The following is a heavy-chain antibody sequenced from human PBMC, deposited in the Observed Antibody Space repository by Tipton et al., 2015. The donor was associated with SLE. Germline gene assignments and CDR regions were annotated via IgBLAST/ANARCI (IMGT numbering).Heavy chain of an antibody. CDR3: VGTRDAYDETGGFDI. V-gene: IGHV4-34*01. CDR2: INHSGGT. D-gene: IGHD5-24*01. CDR1: GGSFSGYY. J-gene: IGHJ3*02. Sequence: TLSLTCAVYGGSFSGYYWSWIRQPPGKGLEWIGEINHSGGTYYNPSLKSRVTTSVDTSTNQFSLKLSSVTAADTAMYYCVGTRDAYDETGGFDIWGQGTMVTVSS.